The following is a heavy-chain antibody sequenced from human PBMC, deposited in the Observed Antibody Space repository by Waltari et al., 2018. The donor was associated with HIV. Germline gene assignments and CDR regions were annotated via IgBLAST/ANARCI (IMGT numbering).Heavy chain of an antibody. CDR1: ALTFTGFP. J-gene: IGHJ4*02. D-gene: IGHD2-15*01. Sequence: VESGGRLVKPEGSLGLSCVVSALTFTGFPMTWVRQTPQKRLDGVAAIGSSSSYIYYSDSLKGRFSVSRDNAKRSVFLQMNNLRSDDTATYYCARDRTPVTTGDFDSWGQGTLVVVSS. V-gene: IGHV3-21*04. CDR2: IGSSSSYI. CDR3: ARDRTPVTTGDFDS.